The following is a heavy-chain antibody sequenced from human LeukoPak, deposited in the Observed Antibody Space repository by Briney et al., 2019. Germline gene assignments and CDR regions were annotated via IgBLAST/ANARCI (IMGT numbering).Heavy chain of an antibody. V-gene: IGHV3-73*01. J-gene: IGHJ6*02. D-gene: IGHD3-22*01. CDR3: TRHYYDSSADYYGMDV. CDR1: GFTFSGSA. CDR2: IRSKANSYAT. Sequence: GGSLRLSCAASGFTFSGSAMHWVRQASGKGLEWVGRIRSKANSYATAYAASVKGRFTISRDDSKNTASLQMNSLKTADTAVYYCTRHYYDSSADYYGMDVWGQGTTVTVSS.